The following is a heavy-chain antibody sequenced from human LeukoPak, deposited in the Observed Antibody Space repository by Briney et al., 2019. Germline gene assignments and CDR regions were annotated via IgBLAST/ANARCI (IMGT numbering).Heavy chain of an antibody. V-gene: IGHV4-34*01. CDR3: TKTSLTYYYNRREVFGLDV. CDR1: VGPFSGHY. D-gene: IGHD3-22*01. J-gene: IGHJ6*02. Sequence: SETLSLTCAVNVGPFSGHYWSWVRQPPGKGLEWIGEINHSGNTNYNPSLTSRVTISVDSSNSHFSLRLTSVTAADTAVYCATKTSLTYYYNRREVFGLDVWGQGTTVTVSS. CDR2: INHSGNT.